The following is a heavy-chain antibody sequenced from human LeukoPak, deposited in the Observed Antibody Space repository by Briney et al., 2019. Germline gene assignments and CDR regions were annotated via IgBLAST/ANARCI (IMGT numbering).Heavy chain of an antibody. Sequence: GGSLRLSCAASGFTFSSYGMSWVRQAPGKGLEWVSAISGSGGSTYYADSVKGRFTISRDNSKNTLYLQMNSLRAEDTAVYYCARDRNPLYGSGSSFDYWGQGTLVTVSS. CDR1: GFTFSSYG. J-gene: IGHJ4*02. CDR3: ARDRNPLYGSGSSFDY. V-gene: IGHV3-23*01. D-gene: IGHD3-10*01. CDR2: ISGSGGST.